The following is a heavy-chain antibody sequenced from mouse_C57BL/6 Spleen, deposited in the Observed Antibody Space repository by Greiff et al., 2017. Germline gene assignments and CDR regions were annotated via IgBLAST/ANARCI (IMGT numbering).Heavy chain of an antibody. CDR1: GYTFTDYY. D-gene: IGHD2-4*01. CDR3: ARELATMITTRYFDV. V-gene: IGHV1-75*01. J-gene: IGHJ1*03. Sequence: VQLQQSGPELVKPGASVKISCKASGYTFTDYYINWVKQRPGQGLEWIGWIFPGSGSTYYNEKFKGKATLTVDKSSSTAYMLLSSLTSEDSAVYFCARELATMITTRYFDVWGTGTTVTVSS. CDR2: IFPGSGST.